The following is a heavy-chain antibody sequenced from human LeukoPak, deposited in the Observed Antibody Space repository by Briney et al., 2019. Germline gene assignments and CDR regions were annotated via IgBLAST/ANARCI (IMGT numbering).Heavy chain of an antibody. Sequence: GESLKISCKGSGYSFTSYWIGWVRQMPGKGLEWMGIIYPGDSDTRYSPSFQAQVTISADKSISTAYLQWSSLKASDTAMYYCARDGYNHDDAFDIWGQGTMVTVSS. J-gene: IGHJ3*02. D-gene: IGHD5-24*01. V-gene: IGHV5-51*01. CDR1: GYSFTSYW. CDR2: IYPGDSDT. CDR3: ARDGYNHDDAFDI.